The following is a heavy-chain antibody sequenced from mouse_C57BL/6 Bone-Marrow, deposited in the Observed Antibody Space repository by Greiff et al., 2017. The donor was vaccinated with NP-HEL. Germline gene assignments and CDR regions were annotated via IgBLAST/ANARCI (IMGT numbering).Heavy chain of an antibody. Sequence: QVQLQQPGAELVMPGASVKLSCKASGYTFTSYWMHWVKQRPGRGLEWIGEIDPSDSYTNYNQKFKGKSTLTVDKSSSTAYMQLSSLTSEDSAVYYCARERDSSGYGYWGQGTTLTVSS. CDR1: GYTFTSYW. V-gene: IGHV1-69*01. CDR3: ARERDSSGYGY. CDR2: IDPSDSYT. D-gene: IGHD3-2*02. J-gene: IGHJ2*01.